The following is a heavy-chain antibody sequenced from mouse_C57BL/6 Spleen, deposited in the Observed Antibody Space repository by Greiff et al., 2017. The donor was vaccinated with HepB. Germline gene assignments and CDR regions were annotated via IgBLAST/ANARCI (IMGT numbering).Heavy chain of an antibody. D-gene: IGHD3-2*02. V-gene: IGHV5-4*01. Sequence: EVQVVESGGGLVKPGGSLKLSCAASGFTFSSYAMSWVRQTPEKRLEWVATISDGGSYTYYPDNVKGRFTISRDNAKNNLYLQMSHLKSEDTAMYYCARDYGSGYNAMDYWGQGTSVTVSS. J-gene: IGHJ4*01. CDR1: GFTFSSYA. CDR3: ARDYGSGYNAMDY. CDR2: ISDGGSYT.